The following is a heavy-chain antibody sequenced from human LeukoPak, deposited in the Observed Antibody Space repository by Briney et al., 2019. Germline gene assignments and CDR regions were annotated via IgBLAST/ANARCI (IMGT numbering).Heavy chain of an antibody. CDR1: GFTFSSYA. CDR3: ARQKASYDYVWGSLDY. J-gene: IGHJ4*02. Sequence: GGSLRLSCAASGFTFSSYAMSWVRQAPGKGLEWVSGISGSGGSTYYADSVKGRFTISRDNSKNTLYLQMNSLRAEDTAVYYCARQKASYDYVWGSLDYWGPGTLVTVSS. D-gene: IGHD3-16*01. CDR2: ISGSGGST. V-gene: IGHV3-23*01.